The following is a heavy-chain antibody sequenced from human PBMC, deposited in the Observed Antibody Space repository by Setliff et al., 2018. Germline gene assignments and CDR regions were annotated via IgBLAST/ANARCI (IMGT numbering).Heavy chain of an antibody. J-gene: IGHJ4*02. CDR1: GYTFTDYY. V-gene: IGHV1-69-2*01. CDR2: VDPEDGHT. D-gene: IGHD1-26*01. Sequence: ASVKVSCKASGYTFTDYYMHWVQQAPGKGLEWMGRVDPEDGHTKYAEKFQGRITISADMSLDIAHMELGSLTSEDTAVYYCARGSRGGWYSSYYFDYWGQGTLVTVSS. CDR3: ARGSRGGWYSSYYFDY.